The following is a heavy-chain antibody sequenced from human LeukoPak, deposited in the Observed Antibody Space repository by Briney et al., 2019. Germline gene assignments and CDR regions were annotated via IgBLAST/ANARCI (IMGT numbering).Heavy chain of an antibody. CDR1: GGSISNYY. V-gene: IGHV4-59*12. CDR3: ARLSTVTTSFDY. CDR2: IYSSGTT. Sequence: PSETLSLTCTVSGGSISNYYWNWIRQPPGKGLEWIGFIYSSGTTNYNPSLKSRVSMSVDTSKNQFSLKLSSVTAADTAVYYCARLSTVTTSFDYWGQGTLVTVSS. J-gene: IGHJ4*02. D-gene: IGHD4-11*01.